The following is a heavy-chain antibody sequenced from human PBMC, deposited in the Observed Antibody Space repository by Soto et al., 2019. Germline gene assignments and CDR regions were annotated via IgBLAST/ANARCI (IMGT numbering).Heavy chain of an antibody. CDR2: IHTYNGNT. CDR1: GYTFTSYG. V-gene: IGHV1-18*01. D-gene: IGHD4-17*01. CDR3: ARDSDYIIAY. J-gene: IGHJ4*02. Sequence: ASVKVSCKASGYTFTSYGISWVRQAPGQGLEWVGWIHTYNGNTNFAQKLQGRVTLTTDTSMSTAYMELRSLRSDDTAVYYCARDSDYIIAYWGQGTLVTVSS.